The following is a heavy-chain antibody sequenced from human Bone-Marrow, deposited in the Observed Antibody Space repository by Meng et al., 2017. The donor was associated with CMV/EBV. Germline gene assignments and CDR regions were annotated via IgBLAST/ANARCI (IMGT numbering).Heavy chain of an antibody. CDR3: ARDSRGLSFLAARHNYYGMDV. D-gene: IGHD6-6*01. V-gene: IGHV1-46*01. J-gene: IGHJ6*02. Sequence: ASVKVSCKASGYTFTSYYMHWVRQAPGQGLEWMGIINPSGGSTSYAQKFQGRVTMTRDTSTSTVYMELSSLRSEDTAVYYCARDSRGLSFLAARHNYYGMDVWDQGTTVTVSS. CDR2: INPSGGST. CDR1: GYTFTSYY.